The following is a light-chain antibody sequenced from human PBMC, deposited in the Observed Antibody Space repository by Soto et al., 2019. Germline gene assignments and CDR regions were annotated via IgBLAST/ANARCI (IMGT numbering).Light chain of an antibody. CDR3: QQAYGAPPT. J-gene: IGKJ1*01. CDR2: GAS. V-gene: IGKV3D-7*01. CDR1: QSVSSSY. Sequence: IVLTQSPDTLSLSPGEIATLSCRTSQSVSSSYLAWYQQRPGQAPRLLMYGASTRATGIPARFSGSGSGTEFTLTISSLQPEDFATYYCQQAYGAPPTFGQGTKVDIK.